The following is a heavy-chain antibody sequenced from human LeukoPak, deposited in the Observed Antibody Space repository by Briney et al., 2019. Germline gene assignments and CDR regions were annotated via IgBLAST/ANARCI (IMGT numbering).Heavy chain of an antibody. Sequence: SETLSLTCAVSGYSISSGHYWAWVRQPPGKGLEWIGSIHHSGNTYYNPSLKSRVSISVDTSKNQFSLKLTSMTAADTAVYYCARDLRYYFDSSGYFYLGFDYWGQGTLVTVSS. CDR2: IHHSGNT. CDR3: ARDLRYYFDSSGYFYLGFDY. V-gene: IGHV4-38-2*02. CDR1: GYSISSGHY. D-gene: IGHD3-22*01. J-gene: IGHJ4*02.